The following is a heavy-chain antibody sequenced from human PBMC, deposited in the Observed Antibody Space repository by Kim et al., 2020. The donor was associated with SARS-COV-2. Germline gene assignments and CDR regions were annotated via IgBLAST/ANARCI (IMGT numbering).Heavy chain of an antibody. Sequence: GGSLRLSCAASGFTFTTYTMHWVRQAPGKGLECVALISYDGNNEYYADSVKGRFTISRDISKNTLYLQMNSLRPEDTALYYCARKKPSVYVLDVWGQGTTVAVSS. CDR3: ARKKPSVYVLDV. J-gene: IGHJ6*02. CDR2: ISYDGNNE. CDR1: GFTFTTYT. V-gene: IGHV3-30*04.